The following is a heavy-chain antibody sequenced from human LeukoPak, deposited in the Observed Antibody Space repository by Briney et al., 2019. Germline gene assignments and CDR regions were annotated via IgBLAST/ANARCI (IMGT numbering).Heavy chain of an antibody. CDR3: VRDAHYYGSGSRNKAIDY. D-gene: IGHD3-10*01. CDR2: VSVSGST. J-gene: IGHJ4*02. CDR1: TDPMSNYY. V-gene: IGHV4-4*07. Sequence: PSETLSLSCTVSTDPMSNYYWSWIRQPAGKGLEWVGRVSVSGSTDYNASLRGRVTMSMDTSKNQFSLELRSVTAADTAVYYCVRDAHYYGSGSRNKAIDYWGQGTLVTVSS.